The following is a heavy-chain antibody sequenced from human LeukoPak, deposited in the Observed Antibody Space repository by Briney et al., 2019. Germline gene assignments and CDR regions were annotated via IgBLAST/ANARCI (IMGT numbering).Heavy chain of an antibody. Sequence: PGGSLRLSCAASGFTFSSYWMHWVRQAPGKGLVWVSRINTDGSSTSYADSVKGRFTISRDNAKNTLYLQMNSLRAEDTAVYYCAREGQQPYYYGMDVWGQGTTVTVSS. V-gene: IGHV3-74*01. D-gene: IGHD6-13*01. CDR3: AREGQQPYYYGMDV. J-gene: IGHJ6*02. CDR2: INTDGSST. CDR1: GFTFSSYW.